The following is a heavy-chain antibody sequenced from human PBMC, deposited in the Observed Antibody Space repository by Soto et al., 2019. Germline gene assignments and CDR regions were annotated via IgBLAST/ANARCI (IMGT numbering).Heavy chain of an antibody. CDR3: EKVSSSWYAGFFDR. D-gene: IGHD6-13*01. CDR1: GFTFNSYA. CDR2: ISGDSI. Sequence: SGFTFNSYAMSWVRQAPGKGLEWVSAISGDSIYYADSVKGRFTIYRDNSMNTLYLQMNTLRVEDTAVYYCEKVSSSWYAGFFDRWGEGTLVTVSS. J-gene: IGHJ4*02. V-gene: IGHV3-23*01.